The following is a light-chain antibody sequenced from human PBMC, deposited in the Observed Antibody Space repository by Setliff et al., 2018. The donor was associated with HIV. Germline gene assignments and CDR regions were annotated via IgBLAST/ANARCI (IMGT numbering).Light chain of an antibody. V-gene: IGLV2-14*03. J-gene: IGLJ3*02. Sequence: QSVLTQPASVSGSPGQSITISCTGTSRDVGSSNYVSWYQHHPGKAPRLIIYDVSERPSAVSNRFSGSKSGNTASLTISGLQPEDEADYYCCSYTTSSTFVFSGGTKVTVL. CDR1: SRDVGSSNY. CDR3: CSYTTSSTFV. CDR2: DVS.